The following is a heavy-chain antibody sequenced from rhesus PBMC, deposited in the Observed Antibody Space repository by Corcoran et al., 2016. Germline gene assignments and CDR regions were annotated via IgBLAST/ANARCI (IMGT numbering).Heavy chain of an antibody. CDR2: ISAGGETP. CDR3: AKVNGGD. Sequence: QVQLQESGPGLVKPSETLSLTCAVSGYSVSTYWWSWIRQPPGKGLEWIGRISAGGETPIYTLSLKSRFTISVGTSENQFSLKLNSITAADTAVYYCAKVNGGDWGQGILVTVPS. CDR1: GYSVSTYW. J-gene: IGHJ4*01. V-gene: IGHV4-173*01. D-gene: IGHD3-34*01.